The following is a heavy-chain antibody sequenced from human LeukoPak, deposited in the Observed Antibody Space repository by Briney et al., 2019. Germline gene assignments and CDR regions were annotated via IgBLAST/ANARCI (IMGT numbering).Heavy chain of an antibody. J-gene: IGHJ3*02. D-gene: IGHD2-2*01. CDR3: ARYGLGCSSTSCYFYDAFDI. Sequence: ASVKVSCKASGYTFTSYDINWVQQATGQGLEWMGWVNPNSGNTRYAQKFQGRLTMTRNTSISTAYMELSSLRSEDTAVYYCARYGLGCSSTSCYFYDAFDIWGQGTMVTVSS. V-gene: IGHV1-8*01. CDR1: GYTFTSYD. CDR2: VNPNSGNT.